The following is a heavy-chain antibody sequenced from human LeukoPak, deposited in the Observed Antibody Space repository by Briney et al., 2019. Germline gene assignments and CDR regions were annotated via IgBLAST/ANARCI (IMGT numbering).Heavy chain of an antibody. CDR2: INPSSGGT. CDR1: GYTFIDYY. Sequence: ASVKVSCKASGYTFIDYYIHWVRQAPGQGLEWMGRINPSSGGTNYAQKFQDRATMTRDTSISTAYMELSRLRSDDTAVYYCARDDNSGYYSGPWGQGTLVTVSS. D-gene: IGHD3-22*01. CDR3: ARDDNSGYYSGP. V-gene: IGHV1-2*06. J-gene: IGHJ5*02.